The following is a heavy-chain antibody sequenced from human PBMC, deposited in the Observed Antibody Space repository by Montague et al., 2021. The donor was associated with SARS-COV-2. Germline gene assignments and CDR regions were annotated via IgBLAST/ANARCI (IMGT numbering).Heavy chain of an antibody. CDR2: IFASGGT. D-gene: IGHD3-10*01. CDR3: ARDGGFYGSGGYSL. J-gene: IGHJ4*02. Sequence: SETLSLTCTVSGGSIRSYSWSWIRQPAAKGLDWIGRIFASGGTIYSPSLRRRVSMSVDASKNQFSFILTSVTAADTGVFFCARDGGFYGSGGYSLWGQGTLVTVSS. V-gene: IGHV4-4*07. CDR1: GGSIRSYS.